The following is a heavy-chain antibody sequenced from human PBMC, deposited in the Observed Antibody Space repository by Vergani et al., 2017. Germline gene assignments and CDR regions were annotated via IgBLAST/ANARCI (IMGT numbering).Heavy chain of an antibody. J-gene: IGHJ6*02. CDR1: GFTFSSYG. D-gene: IGHD6-19*01. V-gene: IGHV3-30*02. CDR3: AKDVVIAVTQSYGMDV. CDR2: IRYDGSNK. Sequence: QVQLVESGGGVVQPGGSLRLSCAASGFTFSSYGMHWVRQAPGKGLEWVAFIRYDGSNKYYADSVKGRFTISRDNSKNTLYLQMNSLRAEDTAVYYCAKDVVIAVTQSYGMDVWDQGTTVTVSS.